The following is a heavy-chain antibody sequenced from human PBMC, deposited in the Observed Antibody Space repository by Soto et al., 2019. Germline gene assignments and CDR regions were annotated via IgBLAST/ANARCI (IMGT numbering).Heavy chain of an antibody. CDR1: GFTFSSYA. CDR2: ISSNGGST. D-gene: IGHD2-2*01. J-gene: IGHJ3*02. CDR3: ARGLYQLLTI. Sequence: EVQLVESGGGLVQPGGSLRLSCAASGFTFSSYAMHWVRQAPGKGLEYVSAISSNGGSTYYANSVKGRFTISRDNSKNTLYLQMGSLRAEDMAVYYCARGLYQLLTIWGQGTMVTVSS. V-gene: IGHV3-64*01.